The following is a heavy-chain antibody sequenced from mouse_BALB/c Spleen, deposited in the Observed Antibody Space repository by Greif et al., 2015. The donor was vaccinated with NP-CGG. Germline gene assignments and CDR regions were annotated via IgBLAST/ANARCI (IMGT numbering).Heavy chain of an antibody. D-gene: IGHD3-2*01. Sequence: EVMLVESGGDLVKPGGSLKLSCAASGFTFSSYGMSWVRQTPDKRLEWVATISSGGSYTYYPDSVKGRFTISRDNAKNTLYLQMSSLKSEDTAMYYCARQDSSGYLFAYWGQGTLVTVSA. J-gene: IGHJ3*01. CDR1: GFTFSSYG. CDR2: ISSGGSYT. CDR3: ARQDSSGYLFAY. V-gene: IGHV5-6*01.